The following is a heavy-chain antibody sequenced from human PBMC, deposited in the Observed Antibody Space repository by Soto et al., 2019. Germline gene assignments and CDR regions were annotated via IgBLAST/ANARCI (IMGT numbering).Heavy chain of an antibody. CDR2: ISAYNGNT. V-gene: IGHV1-18*01. CDR3: ARDLIAVRPGWFDP. CDR1: GYTFNSYG. Sequence: QAQLVQSGAEVKKPGASVKVSCQASGYTFNSYGISWVRQAPGQGLEWMGWISAYNGNTNYAQKFQGRVSMTTDTSTSTSSMELRSLSSDDTAVYYCARDLIAVRPGWFDPWGQGPLVTVSS. J-gene: IGHJ5*02. D-gene: IGHD6-6*01.